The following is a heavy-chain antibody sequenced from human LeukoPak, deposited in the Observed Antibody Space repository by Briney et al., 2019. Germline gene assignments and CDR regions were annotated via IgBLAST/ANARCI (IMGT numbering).Heavy chain of an antibody. CDR3: ARAYYYDSSGPIHYFDY. Sequence: ASVKVSCKASGYTFTTCHMHWVRQAPGQGLEWMGIINPSGGITSYAQKFQGRVTMTRDTSTSTVNMELSSLRSEDTAVYYCARAYYYDSSGPIHYFDYWGQGTLVTVSS. CDR2: INPSGGIT. V-gene: IGHV1-46*01. CDR1: GYTFTTCH. D-gene: IGHD3-22*01. J-gene: IGHJ4*02.